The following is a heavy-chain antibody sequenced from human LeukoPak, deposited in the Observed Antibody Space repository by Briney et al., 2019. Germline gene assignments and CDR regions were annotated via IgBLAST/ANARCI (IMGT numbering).Heavy chain of an antibody. CDR2: INLDGSVK. J-gene: IGHJ4*02. Sequence: GGSLRLSCAASGFTFSGYWMSWVRQAAGKGLEWVANINLDGSVKHYVDSAKGRFTISRDNAKNSLYLQMNSLRAEDTALYYCATSDDSSGSYWGQGTLVTVSS. CDR1: GFTFSGYW. V-gene: IGHV3-7*01. D-gene: IGHD3-22*01. CDR3: ATSDDSSGSY.